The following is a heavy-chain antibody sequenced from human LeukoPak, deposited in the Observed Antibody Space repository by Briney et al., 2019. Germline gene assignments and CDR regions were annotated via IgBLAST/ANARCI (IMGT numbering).Heavy chain of an antibody. CDR1: GYTFASYG. D-gene: IGHD3-16*01. CDR3: ARGGEGTENYDYVWGSYPFDY. V-gene: IGHV1-18*01. CDR2: ISAYNGNT. J-gene: IGHJ4*02. Sequence: GASVKVSCKASGYTFASYGISWVRQAPGQGLEWMGWISAYNGNTNYAQKLQGRATMTTDTSTSTAYMELRSLRSDDTAVYYCARGGEGTENYDYVWGSYPFDYWGQGTLVTVSS.